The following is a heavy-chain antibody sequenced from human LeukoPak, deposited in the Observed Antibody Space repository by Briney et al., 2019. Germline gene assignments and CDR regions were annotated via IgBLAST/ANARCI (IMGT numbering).Heavy chain of an antibody. J-gene: IGHJ4*02. CDR3: ASSDSGWFDY. V-gene: IGHV3-48*03. Sequence: GGSLRLSCAASGFTFSSYEMNWVRQAPGKGLEWVSYISSSGSTIYYADSVKGRFTISRDSAKNSLYLQMNSLRAEDTAVYYCASSDSGWFDYWGQGTLATVSS. D-gene: IGHD6-19*01. CDR1: GFTFSSYE. CDR2: ISSSGSTI.